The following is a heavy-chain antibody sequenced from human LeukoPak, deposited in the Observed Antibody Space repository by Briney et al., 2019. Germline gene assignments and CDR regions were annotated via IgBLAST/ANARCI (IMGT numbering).Heavy chain of an antibody. Sequence: AXVKVSCKASGYTFTGYYMHWVRQAPGQGLEWMGRINPNSGGTNYAQKFQGRVTMTRDTSISTAYMELSRLRSDDTAVYYCARFYDSSGYHNNWGQGTLVTVSS. D-gene: IGHD3-22*01. CDR1: GYTFTGYY. J-gene: IGHJ4*02. V-gene: IGHV1-2*06. CDR3: ARFYDSSGYHNN. CDR2: INPNSGGT.